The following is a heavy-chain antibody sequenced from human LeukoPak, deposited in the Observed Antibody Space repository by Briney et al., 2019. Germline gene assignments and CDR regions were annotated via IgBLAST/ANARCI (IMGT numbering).Heavy chain of an antibody. Sequence: PGGSLRLSCAASGFTFSSYAMSWVRQAPGKGLEWVSAISGSGGSTYYADSVKGRFTISRDNSKNTLYLQMNSLRAEDTAVYYCAKDLSVVRYFEDWFDPWGQGTLVTVSS. J-gene: IGHJ5*02. V-gene: IGHV3-23*01. CDR2: ISGSGGST. D-gene: IGHD3-9*01. CDR1: GFTFSSYA. CDR3: AKDLSVVRYFEDWFDP.